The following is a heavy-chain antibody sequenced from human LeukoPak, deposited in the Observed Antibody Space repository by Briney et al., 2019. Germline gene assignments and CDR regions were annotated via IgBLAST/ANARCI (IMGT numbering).Heavy chain of an antibody. CDR2: IYYSGST. Sequence: SETLSLTCTVSGGSISNYYWTWIRQPPGKGLEWIGCIYYSGSTNYNPSLKSRVTISVDTSKNQFSLELITMTAADTAVYYCARGSGSYSDYFDYWGQGTLVTVSS. CDR1: GGSISNYY. D-gene: IGHD1-26*01. CDR3: ARGSGSYSDYFDY. J-gene: IGHJ4*02. V-gene: IGHV4-59*01.